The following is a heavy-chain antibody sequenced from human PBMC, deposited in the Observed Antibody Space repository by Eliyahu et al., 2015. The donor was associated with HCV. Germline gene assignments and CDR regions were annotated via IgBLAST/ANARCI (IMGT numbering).Heavy chain of an antibody. D-gene: IGHD1-26*01. CDR1: GDSISSGTSF. V-gene: IGHV4-39*01. CDR3: ARQTTGPGQWAWDY. J-gene: IGHJ4*02. Sequence: QLQMHASGPGLVKPSETLSLTCTVSGDSISSGTSFWAWIRQPPGKGLEWIGTTFYXGATFHNPSLKNRLTIFVDTSENQFSLRLTSVNAADTALYYCARQTTGPGQWAWDYWGQGALVTVSS. CDR2: TFYXGAT.